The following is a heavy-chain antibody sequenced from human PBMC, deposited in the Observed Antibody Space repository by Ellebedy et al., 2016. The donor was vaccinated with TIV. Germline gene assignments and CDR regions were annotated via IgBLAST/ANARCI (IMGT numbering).Heavy chain of an antibody. V-gene: IGHV1-3*01. CDR2: INAGNGNT. D-gene: IGHD3-16*02. CDR1: GYTFTSYA. Sequence: ASVKVSXXASGYTFTSYAMHWVRQAPGQRLEWMGWINAGNGNTKYSQKFQGRVTITRDTSASTAYMELSSLRSEDTAVYYCAREGGIYDYVWGSYRSTNNWFDPWGQGTLVTVSS. J-gene: IGHJ5*02. CDR3: AREGGIYDYVWGSYRSTNNWFDP.